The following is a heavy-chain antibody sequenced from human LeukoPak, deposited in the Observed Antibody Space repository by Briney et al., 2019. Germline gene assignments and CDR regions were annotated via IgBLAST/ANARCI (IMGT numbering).Heavy chain of an antibody. CDR2: ISWNSGSI. CDR1: GFTFDDYA. D-gene: IGHD2-15*01. J-gene: IGHJ4*02. Sequence: GGSLRLSCAASGFTFDDYAMHWIRQAPGKGLEWVSGISWNSGSIGYADSVKGRFTISRDNAKNSLYLQMYSLRAEDTALYYCAKDTGGPSTPEGYWGQGTLVTVSS. CDR3: AKDTGGPSTPEGY. V-gene: IGHV3-9*01.